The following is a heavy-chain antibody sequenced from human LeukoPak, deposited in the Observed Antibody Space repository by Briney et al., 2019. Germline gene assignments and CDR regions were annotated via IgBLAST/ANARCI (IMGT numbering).Heavy chain of an antibody. D-gene: IGHD6-19*01. CDR3: ARDPIAVAGTGGDGMDV. CDR1: GFTFSSYG. Sequence: GGSLRLSCAASGFTFSSYGMHWVRQAPGKGLEWVAVIWYDGSNKYYADSVKGRFTISRDNYKNTLYLQMNSLRAEDTAVYYCARDPIAVAGTGGDGMDVWGKGTTVTVSS. V-gene: IGHV3-33*01. CDR2: IWYDGSNK. J-gene: IGHJ6*04.